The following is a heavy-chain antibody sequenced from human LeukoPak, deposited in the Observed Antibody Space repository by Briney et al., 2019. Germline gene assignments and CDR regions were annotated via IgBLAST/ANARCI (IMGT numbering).Heavy chain of an antibody. Sequence: GASVKVSCKASGYTFTGYYMHWVRQAPGQGLEWMGWINPNSGGTNYAQKFQGRVTMTRDTSISTAYMELSRLRSDDTAVYYCARVPPAYYYDSSGYYGYHFDYWGQGTLVTVSS. CDR1: GYTFTGYY. V-gene: IGHV1-2*02. CDR2: INPNSGGT. CDR3: ARVPPAYYYDSSGYYGYHFDY. J-gene: IGHJ4*02. D-gene: IGHD3-22*01.